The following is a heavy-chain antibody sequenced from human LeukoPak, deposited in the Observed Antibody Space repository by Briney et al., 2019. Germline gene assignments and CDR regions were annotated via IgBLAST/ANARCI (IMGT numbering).Heavy chain of an antibody. CDR2: IKQDRNER. CDR3: ARDPNLYSGTYDTY. Sequence: GGALRLSCVLSGVTFSIHWMSWVRQALGEGRGWVANIKQDRNERYYVDSVKGRFTISTDNAQNSVFLQMNSLRAEDTAVYYCARDPNLYSGTYDTYWGQGTLVTVSS. D-gene: IGHD1-26*01. J-gene: IGHJ4*02. V-gene: IGHV3-7*03. CDR1: GVTFSIHW.